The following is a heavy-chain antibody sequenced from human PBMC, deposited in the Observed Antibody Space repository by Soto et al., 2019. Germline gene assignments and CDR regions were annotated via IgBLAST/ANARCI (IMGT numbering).Heavy chain of an antibody. CDR1: GYPFTSYG. Sequence: ASVKVSFKASGYPFTSYGISLVRQAPGQGLEWMGWISAYNGNTNYAQKLQGRVTMTTDTSTSTAYMELRSLRSDDTAVYYCARGDPGRSYISYFDYWGQGTLVTVSS. CDR2: ISAYNGNT. D-gene: IGHD1-26*01. V-gene: IGHV1-18*01. CDR3: ARGDPGRSYISYFDY. J-gene: IGHJ4*02.